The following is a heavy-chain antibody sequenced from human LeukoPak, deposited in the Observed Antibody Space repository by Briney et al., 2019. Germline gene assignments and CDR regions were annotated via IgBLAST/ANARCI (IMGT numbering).Heavy chain of an antibody. CDR3: ARWQSIAVAGTGAFDI. V-gene: IGHV4-39*07. J-gene: IGHJ3*02. Sequence: PSETLSLTCTVSGGSISSSSYFWGWIRQPPGKGLEWIGSIYYSGYTNYNPSLKSRVTISVDTSKNQFSLKLSSVTAADTAVYYCARWQSIAVAGTGAFDIWGQGTMVTVSS. CDR1: GGSISSSSYF. D-gene: IGHD6-19*01. CDR2: IYYSGYT.